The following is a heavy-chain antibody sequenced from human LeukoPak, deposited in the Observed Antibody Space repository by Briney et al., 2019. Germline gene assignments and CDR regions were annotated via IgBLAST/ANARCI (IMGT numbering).Heavy chain of an antibody. CDR3: PRGLSLPYYDDSSGYYYYYYMDV. CDR2: MNPNSGNT. CDR1: GYTFTSYD. Sequence: ASVKVSCKASGYTFTSYDINWVRQATGQGLEWMGWMNPNSGNTGYAQKFQGRVTMTRNTSISTAYMGLSSLRSEDTAVYYCPRGLSLPYYDDSSGYYYYYYMDVWGKGTTVTVSS. D-gene: IGHD3-22*01. V-gene: IGHV1-8*01. J-gene: IGHJ6*03.